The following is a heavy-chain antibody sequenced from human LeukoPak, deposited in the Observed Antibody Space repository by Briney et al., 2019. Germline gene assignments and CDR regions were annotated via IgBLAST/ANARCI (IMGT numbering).Heavy chain of an antibody. CDR1: GYAFTSYY. V-gene: IGHV1-46*01. CDR3: AREAGQQLVYDY. D-gene: IGHD6-13*01. J-gene: IGHJ4*02. Sequence: ASVKVSCKASGYAFTSYYMHWVRQAPGQGLEWMGIINPSGGSTSYAQKFQGRVTMTRDTSTSTVYMELSSLRSEDTAVYYCAREAGQQLVYDYWGQGTLVTVSS. CDR2: INPSGGST.